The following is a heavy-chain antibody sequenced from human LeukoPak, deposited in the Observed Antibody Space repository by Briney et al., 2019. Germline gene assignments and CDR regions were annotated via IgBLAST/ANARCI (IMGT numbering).Heavy chain of an antibody. CDR1: GFTFSSYW. Sequence: QSGGSLRLSCAASGFTFSSYWMHWVRQAPGKGLVWVSRINSDGSSTSYADSVKGRFTISRDNAKNTLYLQMNSLRAEDTAVYYCANSGVMEYYGMDVWGQGTTVTASS. CDR3: ANSGVMEYYGMDV. D-gene: IGHD3-16*01. J-gene: IGHJ6*02. CDR2: INSDGSST. V-gene: IGHV3-74*01.